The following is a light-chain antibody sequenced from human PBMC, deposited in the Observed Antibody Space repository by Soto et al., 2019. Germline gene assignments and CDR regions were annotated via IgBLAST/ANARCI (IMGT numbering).Light chain of an antibody. J-gene: IGKJ1*01. Sequence: DIQMTQSPSTLSASVGDRVTIACRASQSFTDWLAWYQQKPGKAPKLLIYDASTLESGVPSRFSGSGSGTEFTLTISSLQPDDFATYYCQQYNDYLGTFGQGTKVDMK. CDR1: QSFTDW. V-gene: IGKV1-5*01. CDR3: QQYNDYLGT. CDR2: DAS.